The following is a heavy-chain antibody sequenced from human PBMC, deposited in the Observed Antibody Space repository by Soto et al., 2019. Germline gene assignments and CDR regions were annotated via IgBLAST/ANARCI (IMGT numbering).Heavy chain of an antibody. V-gene: IGHV3-23*01. CDR3: AKDLSTSRTGTTSPNYYYYGMDV. J-gene: IGHJ6*02. CDR1: GFTFSSYA. CDR2: ISGSGGST. Sequence: GGSLRLSCAASGFTFSSYAMSWVRQAPGKGLEWVSAISGSGGSTYYADSVKGRFTISRDNSKNTLYLQMNSLRAEDTAVYYCAKDLSTSRTGTTSPNYYYYGMDVWGQGTTVTVSS. D-gene: IGHD1-7*01.